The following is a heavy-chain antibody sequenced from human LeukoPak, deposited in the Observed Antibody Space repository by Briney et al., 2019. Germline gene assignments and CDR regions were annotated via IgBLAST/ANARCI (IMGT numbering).Heavy chain of an antibody. D-gene: IGHD6-6*01. J-gene: IGHJ5*02. V-gene: IGHV4-59*01. CDR1: GGSISSYY. CDR2: IYYSGST. CDR3: ARDQQLVRGFDP. Sequence: SETLSLTCIVSGGSISSYYWSWIRQPPGKGLEWIGYIYYSGSTNYNPSLKSRVTISVDTSKNQFSLKLSSVTAADTAVYYCARDQQLVRGFDPWGQGTLVTVSS.